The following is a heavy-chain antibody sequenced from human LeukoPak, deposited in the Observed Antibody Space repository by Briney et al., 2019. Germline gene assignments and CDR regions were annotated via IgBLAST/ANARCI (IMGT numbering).Heavy chain of an antibody. Sequence: GGSVTRSCAASGFTFYDYAVMWLPQAPGKGLEGVTIIHRGDSDPSYTVSVKGRFTVYRHNYKTTLRLNMHSLRLGDASLFYCAQNQGWELPPYYFDYWGQGALVTVSS. V-gene: IGHV3-23*03. CDR2: IHRGDSDP. D-gene: IGHD4-23*01. CDR3: AQNQGWELPPYYFDY. J-gene: IGHJ4*02. CDR1: GFTFYDYA.